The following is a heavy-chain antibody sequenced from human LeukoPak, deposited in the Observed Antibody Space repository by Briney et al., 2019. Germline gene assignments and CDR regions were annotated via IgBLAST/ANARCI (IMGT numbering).Heavy chain of an antibody. Sequence: GASVKVSCKASGYTFTSYYMHWVRQAPGQGLEWMGIINPSGGSTSYAQKFQGRVTMTRDMSTSTVYMEPSSLRSEDTAVYYCARDQGLAGINYWGQGTLVTVSS. D-gene: IGHD6-13*01. J-gene: IGHJ4*02. CDR2: INPSGGST. CDR1: GYTFTSYY. V-gene: IGHV1-46*01. CDR3: ARDQGLAGINY.